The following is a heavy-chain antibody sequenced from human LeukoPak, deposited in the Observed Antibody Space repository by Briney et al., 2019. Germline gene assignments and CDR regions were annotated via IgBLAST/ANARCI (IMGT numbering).Heavy chain of an antibody. CDR2: IYYRGST. J-gene: IGHJ6*03. V-gene: IGHV4-59*01. D-gene: IGHD1-1*01. CDR3: ARYLRSYYYYMDV. Sequence: PSETLSLTCTVSGGSISSYYWSWVRQSPEKGLEWIGYIYYRGSTTYNPSLKSRVTISVDTSKNHLSLKLSSLTAADTAVYYCARYLRSYYYYMDVWGKGTTVTVSS. CDR1: GGSISSYY.